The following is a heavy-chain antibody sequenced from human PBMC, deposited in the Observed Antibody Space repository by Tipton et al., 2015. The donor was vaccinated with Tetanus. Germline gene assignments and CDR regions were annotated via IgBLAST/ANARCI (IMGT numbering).Heavy chain of an antibody. J-gene: IGHJ4*02. D-gene: IGHD3-22*01. V-gene: IGHV4-59*11. Sequence: TLSLTCAVSGQSLSGHFWSWVRQAPGMGLEWIGYISDRGSTDYNPSLKSRVTMSLDTSKKQFSLKLSSMTAADTAVYYCARDVRGFSYDSNGFYSPSYYFDSWGQGTLVTVSS. CDR3: ARDVRGFSYDSNGFYSPSYYFDS. CDR2: ISDRGST. CDR1: GQSLSGHF.